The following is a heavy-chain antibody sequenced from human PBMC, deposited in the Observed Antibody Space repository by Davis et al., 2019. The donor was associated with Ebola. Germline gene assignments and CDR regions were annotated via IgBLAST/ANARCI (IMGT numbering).Heavy chain of an antibody. Sequence: GGSLRLSCAASEFTFTTYVMHWVRQAPGKGLEWVAVISYDGDNSYYADSVKGRFTISRDNSKNTLYLQMNSLRAEDTAVYYCARDQKGITIFGVVSRYYYYGMDVWGQGTTVTVSS. CDR3: ARDQKGITIFGVVSRYYYYGMDV. CDR1: EFTFTTYV. D-gene: IGHD3-3*01. CDR2: ISYDGDNS. J-gene: IGHJ6*02. V-gene: IGHV3-30*14.